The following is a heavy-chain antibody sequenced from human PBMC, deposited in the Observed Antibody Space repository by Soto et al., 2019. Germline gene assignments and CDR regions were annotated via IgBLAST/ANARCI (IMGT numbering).Heavy chain of an antibody. D-gene: IGHD5-12*01. CDR1: GWLFTNYD. Sequence: ESMNIYWAASGWLFTNYDTNWVNQAPGNGLEWVSVIGGRGNSAYYADSVQGRFTISRDNSKNTLSLPMSSLTAYDTAIYYCVREGRGSFDFWGRGTMFTVSS. CDR2: IGGRGNSA. CDR3: VREGRGSFDF. J-gene: IGHJ3*01. V-gene: IGHV3-23*01.